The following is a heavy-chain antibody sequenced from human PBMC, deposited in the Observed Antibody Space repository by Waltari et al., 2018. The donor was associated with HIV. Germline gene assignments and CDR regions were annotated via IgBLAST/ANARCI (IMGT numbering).Heavy chain of an antibody. D-gene: IGHD5-12*01. CDR1: RFTFSPFS. J-gene: IGHJ3*02. Sequence: EVQLVESGGGLVKPGGSLRLSCAAPRFTFSPFSMNWVRQAPGKGLEWVSSISSGSVYIYYADSVKGRFTISRDNAKNSLYLQMNSLRAEDTAVYYCARDEAEMATLTAFDIWGQGTMVTVSS. V-gene: IGHV3-21*01. CDR3: ARDEAEMATLTAFDI. CDR2: ISSGSVYI.